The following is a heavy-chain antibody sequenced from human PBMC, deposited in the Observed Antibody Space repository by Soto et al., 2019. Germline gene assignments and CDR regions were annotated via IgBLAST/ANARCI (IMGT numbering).Heavy chain of an antibody. J-gene: IGHJ4*02. CDR2: IYYSGST. D-gene: IGHD3-9*01. V-gene: IGHV4-39*01. Sequence: PSETMSLPCTVSGGSISSSSYYWGRIRQPPGKGLEWIGSIYYSGSTYYNPSLKRRVTISVDTSKHQFSLKLSSLPAADTAVYYCARHESSILPGYYKPPPFDFWGQGTLVTVSS. CDR1: GGSISSSSYY. CDR3: ARHESSILPGYYKPPPFDF.